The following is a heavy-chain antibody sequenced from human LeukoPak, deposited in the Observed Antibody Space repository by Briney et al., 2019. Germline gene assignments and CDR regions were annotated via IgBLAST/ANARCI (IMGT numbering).Heavy chain of an antibody. CDR2: ISNDGSNK. Sequence: GGSLRLSCAASGFTFSTYGIHWVRQAPGKGLEWVAVISNDGSNKYYADSVKGRFTISRDNSKNTLYLQMNSLRAEDTAVYYCARRAMTERGHSYGLDYWGQGTLVTVSS. J-gene: IGHJ4*02. V-gene: IGHV3-30*04. CDR3: ARRAMTERGHSYGLDY. CDR1: GFTFSTYG. D-gene: IGHD5-18*01.